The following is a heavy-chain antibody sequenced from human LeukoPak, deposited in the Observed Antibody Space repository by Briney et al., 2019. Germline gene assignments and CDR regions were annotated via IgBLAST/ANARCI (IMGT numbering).Heavy chain of an antibody. J-gene: IGHJ5*02. CDR1: GFTFSNAW. V-gene: IGHV3-23*01. CDR3: AKDRAAMISHWFDP. CDR2: ISGSAGST. D-gene: IGHD3/OR15-3a*01. Sequence: GGSLRLSCAASGFTFSNAWMSWVRQAPGKGLEWVSGISGSAGSTYYADSVKGRFTISRDYSKNTLYLQMNSLRAEDTALYYCAKDRAAMISHWFDPWGQGTLVTVSS.